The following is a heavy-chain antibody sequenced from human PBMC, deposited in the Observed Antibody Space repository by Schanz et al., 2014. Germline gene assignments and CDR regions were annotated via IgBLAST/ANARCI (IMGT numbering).Heavy chain of an antibody. V-gene: IGHV3-21*01. J-gene: IGHJ4*02. D-gene: IGHD6-13*01. CDR2: ISGSSSYI. CDR1: RFTFSSYA. Sequence: EVQLLESGGGLVQPGGSLRLSCAASRFTFSSYAMSWVRQAPGKGLEWVSSISGSSSYIYYADSVKGRFTISRDNAKNSLNLQMNSLRAEDTAVFYCVKIGYTHWSLDDWGQGILVTVSS. CDR3: VKIGYTHWSLDD.